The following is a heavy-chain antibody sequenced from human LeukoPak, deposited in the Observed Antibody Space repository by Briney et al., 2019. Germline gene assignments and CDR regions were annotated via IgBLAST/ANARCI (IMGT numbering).Heavy chain of an antibody. CDR1: GFTFSSYW. J-gene: IGHJ5*02. CDR3: ARGRNWNYIPNWFDP. Sequence: GGSLRLSCAASGFTFSSYWMSWVRQAPGKGLEGVANIKQDGSEKYYVDSVKGRFTISRDNAKNSLYLQMNSLRAEDTAVYYCARGRNWNYIPNWFDPWGQGTLVTVSS. V-gene: IGHV3-7*01. CDR2: IKQDGSEK. D-gene: IGHD1-7*01.